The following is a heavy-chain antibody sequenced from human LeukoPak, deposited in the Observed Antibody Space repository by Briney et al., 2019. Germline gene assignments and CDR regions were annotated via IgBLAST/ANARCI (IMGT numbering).Heavy chain of an antibody. D-gene: IGHD3-3*01. V-gene: IGHV3-21*01. J-gene: IGHJ6*02. CDR2: ISSSSYI. CDR1: GFTFSSYS. Sequence: GGSLRLSCAASGFTFSSYSMNWVRQAPGKGLEWVSSISSSSYIYYADSVKGRFTISRDNAKNSLYLQMNSLRAEDTAVYYCARDPPQNYDFWSGYSRPGYYYYGMDVWGQGTTVTVSS. CDR3: ARDPPQNYDFWSGYSRPGYYYYGMDV.